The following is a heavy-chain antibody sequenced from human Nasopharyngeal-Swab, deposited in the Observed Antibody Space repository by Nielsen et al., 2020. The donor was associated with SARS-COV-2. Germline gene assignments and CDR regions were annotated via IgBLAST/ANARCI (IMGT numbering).Heavy chain of an antibody. D-gene: IGHD1-7*01. J-gene: IGHJ3*02. CDR2: INDYEDRL. CDR3: VKDLRGNYAFDI. Sequence: GESLKISCSASGFTFSIYAMHWVRQAPGKGLEYVSTINDYEDRLYYADSVKGRFTISRDNSKNTLYLQMSSLRAEDTAVYWCVKDLRGNYAFDIWGQGTMVTASS. V-gene: IGHV3-64D*06. CDR1: GFTFSIYA.